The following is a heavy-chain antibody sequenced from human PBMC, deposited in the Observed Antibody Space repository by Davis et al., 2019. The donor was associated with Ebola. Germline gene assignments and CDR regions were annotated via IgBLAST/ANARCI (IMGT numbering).Heavy chain of an antibody. CDR1: GGSISTHY. J-gene: IGHJ4*02. CDR3: ARDSGFWGGYQFDY. CDR2: IHYSWST. Sequence: SETLSLTCTVSGGSISTHYWSWIRQPPGKGLEWIGYIHYSWSTNYRPSLKSRVTISVDTSKNQFSLKLSSVTAADTAVYYCARDSGFWGGYQFDYWGQGTLVIVSS. D-gene: IGHD3-3*01. V-gene: IGHV4-59*11.